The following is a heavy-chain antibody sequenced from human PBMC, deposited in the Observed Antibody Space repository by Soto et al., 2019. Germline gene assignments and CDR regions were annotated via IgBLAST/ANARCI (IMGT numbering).Heavy chain of an antibody. V-gene: IGHV3-23*01. Sequence: EAQLLASGGGLVQPGGSLRLSCVGSGFTFRDHAMRWVRQAPGRGVEWVSAISANGGSIQHADSVKGRFSVSRDNAKNTVYLQMDNLRTEDSAVYYCAKDRYYDTPGWFDPWGQGSRVIVSS. CDR3: AKDRYYDTPGWFDP. CDR1: GFTFRDHA. D-gene: IGHD3-22*01. J-gene: IGHJ5*02. CDR2: ISANGGSI.